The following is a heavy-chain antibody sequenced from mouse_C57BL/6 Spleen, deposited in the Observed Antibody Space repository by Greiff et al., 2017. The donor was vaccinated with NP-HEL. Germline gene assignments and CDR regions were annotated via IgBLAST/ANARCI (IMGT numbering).Heavy chain of an antibody. CDR2: IYPGDGDT. CDR1: GYAFSSYW. J-gene: IGHJ3*01. Sequence: VQLQQSGAELVKPGASVKISCKASGYAFSSYWMNWVKQRPGKGLEWIGQIYPGDGDTKYNGKFKGKATLTADQSSSTAYMQLSSLPSEDSAVYFCARPLYGSSYWFAYWGQGTLVTVSA. D-gene: IGHD1-1*01. V-gene: IGHV1-80*01. CDR3: ARPLYGSSYWFAY.